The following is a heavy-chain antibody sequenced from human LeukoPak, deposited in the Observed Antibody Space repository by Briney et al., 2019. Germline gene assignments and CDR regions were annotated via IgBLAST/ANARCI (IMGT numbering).Heavy chain of an antibody. D-gene: IGHD3-16*01. CDR2: ISTYTDNT. CDR1: GYTFTSYD. Sequence: ASVKVSCKASGYTFTSYDINWVRQATGQGLEWMGWISTYTDNTNYAQKVQGRVTMTTDTSTSTAYMELRSLRSDNTAVYYCARVGFGNAFDIWGQGTMVTVSS. V-gene: IGHV1-18*01. CDR3: ARVGFGNAFDI. J-gene: IGHJ3*02.